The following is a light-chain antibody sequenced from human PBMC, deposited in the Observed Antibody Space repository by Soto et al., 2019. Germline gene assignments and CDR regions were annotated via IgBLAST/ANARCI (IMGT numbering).Light chain of an antibody. V-gene: IGKV1-5*03. CDR1: QSISSW. CDR3: QQYSSYPLT. Sequence: DIQMTQSPSTLSASVGDRVTITCWASQSISSWLAWYQLKPGKAPKLLIYKASNLESGVPSRFSGSGSGTEFTLTISSLQPDDLATYFCQQYSSYPLTFGGGTKVEIK. J-gene: IGKJ4*01. CDR2: KAS.